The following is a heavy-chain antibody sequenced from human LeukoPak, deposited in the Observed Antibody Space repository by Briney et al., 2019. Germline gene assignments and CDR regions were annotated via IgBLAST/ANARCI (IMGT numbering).Heavy chain of an antibody. J-gene: IGHJ3*02. CDR2: INPSGGST. CDR3: ARVQGVNAFDI. CDR1: GYTFTSYY. Sequence: ASVKVSCKASGYTFTSYYMHWVRQAPGQGLEWMGIINPSGGSTSYAQKFQGRVTMTRDTSTSTVYMELSSLRSDDTAVYYCARVQGVNAFDIWGQGTMVSVSS. D-gene: IGHD3-16*01. V-gene: IGHV1-46*01.